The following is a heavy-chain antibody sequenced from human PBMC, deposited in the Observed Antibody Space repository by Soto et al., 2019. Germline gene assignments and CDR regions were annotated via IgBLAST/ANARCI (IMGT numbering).Heavy chain of an antibody. CDR1: GFTFSSYG. CDR2: IWYDGSNK. V-gene: IGHV3-33*01. J-gene: IGHJ3*02. CDR3: ARRIVGAPSHDAFDI. D-gene: IGHD1-26*01. Sequence: GGSLRLSCAASGFTFSSYGMHWVRQAPGKWLEWVAVIWYDGSNKYYADSVKGRFTISRDNSKNTLYLQMNSLRAEDTAVYYCARRIVGAPSHDAFDIWGQGTMVPVSS.